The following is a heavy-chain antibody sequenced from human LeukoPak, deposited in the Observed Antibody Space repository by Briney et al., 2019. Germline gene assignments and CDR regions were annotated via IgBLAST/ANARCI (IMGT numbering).Heavy chain of an antibody. CDR3: ARVAGDPIYYYYYMDV. Sequence: SETLSLTCAVDGGSFSGYYWRWIRQSPGKGLEWIGEINDSGSTNYDPSLKSRVTISVDTSKNQISLKLTSVTAADTAVYYCARVAGDPIYYYYYMDVWGKGTTVTVSS. D-gene: IGHD7-27*01. V-gene: IGHV4-34*01. CDR2: INDSGST. J-gene: IGHJ6*03. CDR1: GGSFSGYY.